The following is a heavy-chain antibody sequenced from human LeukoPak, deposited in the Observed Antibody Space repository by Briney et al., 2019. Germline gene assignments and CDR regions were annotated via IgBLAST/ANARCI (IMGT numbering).Heavy chain of an antibody. D-gene: IGHD1-14*01. CDR3: ARHGTISSESYFDY. V-gene: IGHV4-59*08. CDR1: GGSVSSYY. Sequence: SPSETLSLTCSVSGGSVSSYYWSWIRQSPGKGLEWIGYIHNSGRTNYNPSLKSRVTGFVDTSKNRVSLRLSSVTAADTAVYYCARHGTISSESYFDYWGQGALVTVSS. J-gene: IGHJ4*02. CDR2: IHNSGRT.